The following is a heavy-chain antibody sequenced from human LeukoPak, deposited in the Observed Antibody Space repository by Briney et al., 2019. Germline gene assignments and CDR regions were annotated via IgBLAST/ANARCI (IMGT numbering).Heavy chain of an antibody. J-gene: IGHJ4*02. V-gene: IGHV3-53*04. D-gene: IGHD4-11*01. CDR2: IYSGGST. CDR3: ARGMTNPFDY. Sequence: GGSLRLSCAASGFTFSSYAMSWVRQAPGKGLEWVSVIYSGGSTYYADSVKGRFTISRHNSENTLYLQMNSLRAEDTAVYYCARGMTNPFDYWGQGTLVTVSS. CDR1: GFTFSSYA.